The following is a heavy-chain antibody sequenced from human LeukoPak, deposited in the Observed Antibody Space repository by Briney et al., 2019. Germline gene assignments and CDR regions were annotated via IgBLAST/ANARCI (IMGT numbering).Heavy chain of an antibody. D-gene: IGHD6-19*01. Sequence: PSETLSLTCTVSGGSISSYYWSWIRQPPGKGLEWIAYMSNSGSTYYNPSLKSRVTMSEDTSKNQFSLKVISVTAADTAVYYCARHSSDWSFGYWGQGTLVTVSS. V-gene: IGHV4-59*08. CDR1: GGSISSYY. CDR3: ARHSSDWSFGY. CDR2: MSNSGST. J-gene: IGHJ4*02.